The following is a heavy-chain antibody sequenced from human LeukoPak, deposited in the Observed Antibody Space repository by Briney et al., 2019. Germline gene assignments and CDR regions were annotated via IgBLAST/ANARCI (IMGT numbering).Heavy chain of an antibody. V-gene: IGHV1-18*04. J-gene: IGHJ6*04. Sequence: GASVKVSCKASGYTFTSYGISWVRQAPGQGLEWMGWISAYNGNTNYAQKLQGRVTMTTDTSTSTAYMELRSLRSDDTAVYYCARGQGSWYVGDHYYYGMDVWGKGTTVTVSS. CDR1: GYTFTSYG. CDR2: ISAYNGNT. D-gene: IGHD6-13*01. CDR3: ARGQGSWYVGDHYYYGMDV.